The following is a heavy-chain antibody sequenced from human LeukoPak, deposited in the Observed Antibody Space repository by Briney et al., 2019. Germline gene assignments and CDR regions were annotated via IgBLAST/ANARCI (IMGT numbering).Heavy chain of an antibody. CDR3: SGCSGGSCDTIDY. CDR2: IKSKTDGGTT. V-gene: IGHV3-15*01. J-gene: IGHJ4*02. CDR1: GFTFSNAW. D-gene: IGHD2-15*01. Sequence: GGXLRLSCAASGFTFSNAWMSWVRQAPGKGLEWVGRIKSKTDGGTTDYAAPVKGRFTISRDDSKNTLYLQMNSLKTEDTAVYYCSGCSGGSCDTIDYWGQGTLVTVSS.